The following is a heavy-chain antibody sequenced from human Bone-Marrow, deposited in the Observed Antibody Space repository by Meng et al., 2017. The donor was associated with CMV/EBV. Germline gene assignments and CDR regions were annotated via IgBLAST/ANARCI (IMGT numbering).Heavy chain of an antibody. V-gene: IGHV3-30-3*01. CDR3: ARGAKEGESIAARFLRDY. D-gene: IGHD6-6*01. J-gene: IGHJ4*02. Sequence: GESLKISCAASGFTFSSYAMHWVRQAPGKGLEWVAVISYDGSNKYYADSVKGRFTISRDNSKNTLYLQMNSLRAEDTAVYYGARGAKEGESIAARFLRDYWGQGTLVTVSS. CDR1: GFTFSSYA. CDR2: ISYDGSNK.